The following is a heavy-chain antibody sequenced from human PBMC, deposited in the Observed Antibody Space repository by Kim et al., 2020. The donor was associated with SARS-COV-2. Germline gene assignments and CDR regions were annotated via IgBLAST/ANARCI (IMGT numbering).Heavy chain of an antibody. D-gene: IGHD3-16*01. CDR3: TTGATTVWGK. J-gene: IGHJ4*02. V-gene: IGHV3-15*01. Sequence: GTTDCAAPVKGRFIISRDDSENTVYLQMNSLGTEDTAVYYCTTGATTVWGKWGQGTLVTGSS. CDR2: GTT.